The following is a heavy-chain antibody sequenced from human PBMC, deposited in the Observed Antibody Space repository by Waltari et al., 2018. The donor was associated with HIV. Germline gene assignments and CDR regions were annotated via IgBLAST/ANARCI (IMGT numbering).Heavy chain of an antibody. Sequence: QVQLQASGPGLVKPSETLSLTYTVSVASISSYYCTWIRQPPGKGLDWIGYTFYSGRPNYNPSLKSRVTISVDTAKNKLTLKLTCVAAVATVVYSTERGANWYEPWGQGTLFTVSS. J-gene: IGHJ5*02. CDR2: TFYSGRP. CDR3: ERGANWYEP. CDR1: VASISSYY. V-gene: IGHV4-59*01.